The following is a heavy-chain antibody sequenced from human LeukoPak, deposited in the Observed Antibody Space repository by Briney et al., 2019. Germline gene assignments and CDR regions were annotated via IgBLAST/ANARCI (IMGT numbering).Heavy chain of an antibody. CDR1: GYTFTSYD. CDR3: ARAGRDGKKDAFDI. V-gene: IGHV1-8*01. D-gene: IGHD5-24*01. CDR2: MNPNSGNT. Sequence: GASVTVSCKASGYTFTSYDINWVRQATGQGLEWMGWMNPNSGNTGYAQRFQGRVTMTRNTSISTAYMELSSLRSEDTAVYYCARAGRDGKKDAFDIWGQGTIVSASS. J-gene: IGHJ3*02.